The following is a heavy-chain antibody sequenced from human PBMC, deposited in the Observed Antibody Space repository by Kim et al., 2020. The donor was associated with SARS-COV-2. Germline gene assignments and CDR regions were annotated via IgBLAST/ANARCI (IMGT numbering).Heavy chain of an antibody. D-gene: IGHD1-26*01. V-gene: IGHV1-46*01. CDR3: ARGPLGSYFSDY. Sequence: SYAQKFQGRVTMTRDTSTSTVYMELSSLRSEDTAVYYCARGPLGSYFSDYWGQGTLVTVSS. J-gene: IGHJ4*02.